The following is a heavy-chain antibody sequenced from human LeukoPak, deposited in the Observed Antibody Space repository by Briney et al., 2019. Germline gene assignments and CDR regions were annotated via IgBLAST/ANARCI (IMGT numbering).Heavy chain of an antibody. V-gene: IGHV3-30*02. CDR2: IRYDGSSK. CDR3: AKDSIEGSTLIYHYYYMDV. CDR1: GFSFSYYG. Sequence: GGSLRLSCAASGFSFSYYGMHWVRQAPGKGLEWVAFIRYDGSSKYYGDSVRGRFTISRDNSKNTLYLQMNTLRAEDTAVYYCAKDSIEGSTLIYHYYYMDVWGKGTPVSVSS. J-gene: IGHJ6*03. D-gene: IGHD3-3*02.